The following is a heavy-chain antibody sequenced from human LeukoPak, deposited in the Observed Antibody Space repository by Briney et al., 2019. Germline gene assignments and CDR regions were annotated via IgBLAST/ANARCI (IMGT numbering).Heavy chain of an antibody. CDR1: GGSVSTYY. CDR3: ARYYYDSSDFDAFDI. Sequence: SGTLSLTCSVSGGSVSTYYWSWIRQAPGKGLEWVGYIYYNGNTHFNPSLKSRVTISIDMSENQFSLRLNSVTAADTAIYYCARYYYDSSDFDAFDIWGQGTLVTVSS. CDR2: IYYNGNT. J-gene: IGHJ3*02. D-gene: IGHD3-22*01. V-gene: IGHV4-59*02.